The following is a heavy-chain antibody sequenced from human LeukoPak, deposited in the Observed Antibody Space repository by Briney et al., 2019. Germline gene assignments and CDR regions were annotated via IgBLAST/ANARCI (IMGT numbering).Heavy chain of an antibody. J-gene: IGHJ4*02. Sequence: SETLSLTCTVSGGSISSSSYYWGWIRQPPGKGLEWIGSIYYSGSTYYNPSLKSRVTISVDTSKNQFSLKLSSVTAADTAVYYRARPEITMIVTYWGQGTLVTVSS. CDR3: ARPEITMIVTY. D-gene: IGHD3-22*01. V-gene: IGHV4-39*01. CDR2: IYYSGST. CDR1: GGSISSSSYY.